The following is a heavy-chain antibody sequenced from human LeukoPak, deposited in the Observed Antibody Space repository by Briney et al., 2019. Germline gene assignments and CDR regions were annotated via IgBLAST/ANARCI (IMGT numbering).Heavy chain of an antibody. CDR1: VNTLTDLS. V-gene: IGHV1-24*01. J-gene: IGHJ5*01. D-gene: IGHD1-26*01. CDR2: LDLEHRAI. CDR3: ATSGVGPTLDS. Sequence: ASVKVSCKVSVNTLTDLSVHWVRQVPGKGLEWMGGLDLEHRAIIYAQKFQGRVTMTEDISTDIAFMELSSLRSEDTALYYCATSGVGPTLDSWGQGTLVTVSS.